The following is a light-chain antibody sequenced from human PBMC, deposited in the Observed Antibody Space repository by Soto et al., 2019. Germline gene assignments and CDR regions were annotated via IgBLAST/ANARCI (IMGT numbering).Light chain of an antibody. CDR3: HQYYTTPQT. V-gene: IGKV4-1*01. J-gene: IGKJ2*01. CDR2: WAS. Sequence: VLTQSPSSLAVSLGERATVNCRSSQSVLDNSTNKSYLAWYQKKPGHPPKLRVHWASVREAGVPDRFSGGGSGTDFTLTISSLQDEDVAVYYCHQYYTTPQTFCQWTQLEIK. CDR1: QSVLDNSTNKSY.